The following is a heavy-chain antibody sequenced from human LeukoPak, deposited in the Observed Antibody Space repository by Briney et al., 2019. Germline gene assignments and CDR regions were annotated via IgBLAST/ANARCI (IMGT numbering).Heavy chain of an antibody. D-gene: IGHD3-10*01. CDR3: AKVPSYFYGSGSSLDY. J-gene: IGHJ4*02. V-gene: IGHV3-23*01. CDR1: GFTFSNYA. CDR2: ISGSGGTT. Sequence: GGSLRLSCAASGFTFSNYAMTWVRQAPGKGLEWVSSISGSGGTTYYADSVKGRFTISRDNSKKTLYLQMNSLRAEDTAVYYCAKVPSYFYGSGSSLDYWGQGTLVTVSS.